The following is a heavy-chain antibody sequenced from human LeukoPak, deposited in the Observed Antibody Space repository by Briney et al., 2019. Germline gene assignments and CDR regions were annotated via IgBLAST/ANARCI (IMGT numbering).Heavy chain of an antibody. J-gene: IGHJ4*02. D-gene: IGHD2-2*01. V-gene: IGHV1-18*01. CDR1: GYTFTSYG. Sequence: GASVKVSCKASGYTFTSYGISWVRQAPGQGLEWMGWISAYNGNTNYAQKLQGRVTMTTDTSTSTAYMELRSLRSDDTAVYYCARDVGEYCSSTNCYASHYWGQGTLVTVSS. CDR2: ISAYNGNT. CDR3: ARDVGEYCSSTNCYASHY.